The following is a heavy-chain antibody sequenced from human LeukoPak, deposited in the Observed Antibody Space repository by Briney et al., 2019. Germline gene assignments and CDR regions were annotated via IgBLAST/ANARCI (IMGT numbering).Heavy chain of an antibody. Sequence: GASVKVSCKASGYTFTGYYMHWVRQAPGKGLEWMGWINPNSGGTNYAQKFQGRVTMTRDTSISTAYMELSRLRSDDTAVYYCASLEVGATTADFDYWGQGTLVTVSS. CDR2: INPNSGGT. D-gene: IGHD1-26*01. J-gene: IGHJ4*02. CDR3: ASLEVGATTADFDY. V-gene: IGHV1-2*02. CDR1: GYTFTGYY.